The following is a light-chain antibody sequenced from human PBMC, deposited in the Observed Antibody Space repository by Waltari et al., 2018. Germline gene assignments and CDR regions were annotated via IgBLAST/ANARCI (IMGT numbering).Light chain of an antibody. CDR3: MQGTHWPLYT. CDR2: NAS. CDR1: QSLVHSDGITY. V-gene: IGKV2-30*02. J-gene: IGKJ2*01. Sequence: DGVMTQSPLSLSVTLGQPASISSRSSQSLVHSDGITYLNWFQQRPGQSPRLLIYNASRRESGVPYRFSASGSGTDFTLKISRVEAEDVGVYYCMQGTHWPLYTFGQGTKLEI.